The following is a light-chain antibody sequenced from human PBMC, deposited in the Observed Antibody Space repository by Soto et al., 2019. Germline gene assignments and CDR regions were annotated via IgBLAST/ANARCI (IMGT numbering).Light chain of an antibody. Sequence: QSVLTQPPSVSGAPGQRVTISCTGSSSNIGAGYDVYWYQQRPGTAPKLLIFGNTNRPSGVPDRFSGSKSGTSASLAITGLQAEDEGDYYCQSYDSTLSARYVFGTGTKGTVL. CDR1: SSNIGAGYD. CDR3: QSYDSTLSARYV. J-gene: IGLJ1*01. V-gene: IGLV1-40*01. CDR2: GNT.